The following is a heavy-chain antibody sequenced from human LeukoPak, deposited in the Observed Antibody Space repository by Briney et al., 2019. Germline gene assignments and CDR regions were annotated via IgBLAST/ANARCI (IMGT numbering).Heavy chain of an antibody. Sequence: ASVKVSCKASGYTFTSYAMNWVRQAPGQGLEWMGWINTNTGNPTYAQGFTGRFVFSLDTSVSTAYLQISSLKAEDTAVYYCARALWFGAHYYYYMDVWGKGTTVTVSS. V-gene: IGHV7-4-1*02. CDR2: INTNTGNP. D-gene: IGHD3-10*01. CDR1: GYTFTSYA. J-gene: IGHJ6*03. CDR3: ARALWFGAHYYYYMDV.